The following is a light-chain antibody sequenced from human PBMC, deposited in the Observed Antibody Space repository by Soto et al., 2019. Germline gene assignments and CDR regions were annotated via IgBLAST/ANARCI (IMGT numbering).Light chain of an antibody. J-gene: IGLJ2*01. Sequence: QSALTQPASVSGSPGQSITISCTGTSSDVGGYDYVSWYQQHPGKVPKLMIYEVFRRPSGISDRFSGSKSGNTASLTISGLQAEDEADYHCCSYTPTSTFVFGGGTKLTVL. CDR2: EVF. CDR1: SSDVGGYDY. CDR3: CSYTPTSTFV. V-gene: IGLV2-14*03.